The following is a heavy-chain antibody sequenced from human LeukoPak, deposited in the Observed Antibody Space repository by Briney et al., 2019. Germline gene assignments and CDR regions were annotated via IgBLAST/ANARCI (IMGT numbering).Heavy chain of an antibody. J-gene: IGHJ4*02. D-gene: IGHD1-26*01. Sequence: GGSLRLSCAASGFTFSNDWMHWVRQAPGKGLVWVSRINTDGSTTTYADSVKGRFTISRDNAKNTLYLQMNSLRVEDTAVYYCARGRGGSYHYWGEGTLVTVSS. CDR1: GFTFSNDW. CDR2: INTDGSTT. V-gene: IGHV3-74*01. CDR3: ARGRGGSYHY.